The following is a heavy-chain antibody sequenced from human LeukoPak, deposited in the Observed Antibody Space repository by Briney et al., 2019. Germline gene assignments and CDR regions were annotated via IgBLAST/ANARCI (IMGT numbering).Heavy chain of an antibody. CDR2: IFNSGST. Sequence: SETLSLTCTVSGGYISSYYWGCIRQPPGKGLEWIGYIFNSGSTNYNPSLKSRVTISVDTPKNQFSLKLSSVTAADTAVYFCALGDCSSTSCYLFDYWGQGTLVTVSS. V-gene: IGHV4-59*01. D-gene: IGHD2-2*01. CDR3: ALGDCSSTSCYLFDY. CDR1: GGYISSYY. J-gene: IGHJ4*02.